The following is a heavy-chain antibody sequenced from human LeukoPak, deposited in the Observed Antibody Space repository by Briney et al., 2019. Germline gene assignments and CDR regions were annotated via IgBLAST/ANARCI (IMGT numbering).Heavy chain of an antibody. CDR2: IKQDGSEK. CDR1: GFSFSSYW. J-gene: IGHJ4*02. D-gene: IGHD2-15*01. V-gene: IGHV3-7*03. CDR3: GRVSESLVNGGVSWSFDN. Sequence: GGSLRLSCAASGFSFSSYWMSWVRQAPGKGLEWVANIKQDGSEKYYVDSVKGRFTISRDNAKNSLYLQMNSLRAEGTAVYYCGRVSESLVNGGVSWSFDNWGQGTLVTVS.